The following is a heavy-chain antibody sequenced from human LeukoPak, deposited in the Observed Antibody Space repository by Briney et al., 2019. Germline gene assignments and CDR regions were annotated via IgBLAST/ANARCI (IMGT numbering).Heavy chain of an antibody. J-gene: IGHJ6*03. CDR3: ARDAPQYSAKGDYYYMDV. D-gene: IGHD6-6*01. Sequence: PSETLSLTCTVSGGSISSSSYYWGWIRQPPGKGLEWIGSIYYSGSTYYNPSLKSRVTISVDTSKNQFSLKLSSVTAADTAVYYCARDAPQYSAKGDYYYMDVWGQGTLVTVSS. CDR1: GGSISSSSYY. V-gene: IGHV4-39*07. CDR2: IYYSGST.